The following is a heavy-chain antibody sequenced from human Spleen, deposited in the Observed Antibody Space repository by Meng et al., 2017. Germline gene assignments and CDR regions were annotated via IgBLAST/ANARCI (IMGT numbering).Heavy chain of an antibody. V-gene: IGHV1-2*06. CDR2: INPNSGGT. J-gene: IGHJ6*02. CDR1: GYTFTSYF. D-gene: IGHD2/OR15-2a*01. CDR3: ARGGNTYYALGYYGMDV. Sequence: ASVKVSCKASGYTFTSYFMHWVRQAPGQGLEWMGRINPNSGGTNYAQKFQGRVTMTRDTSISTAYMELSSLRSDDTAVYYCARGGNTYYALGYYGMDVWGQGTTVTVSS.